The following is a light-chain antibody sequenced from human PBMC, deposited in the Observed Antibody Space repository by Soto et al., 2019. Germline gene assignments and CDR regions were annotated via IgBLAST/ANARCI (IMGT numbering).Light chain of an antibody. J-gene: IGKJ4*01. V-gene: IGKV3D-15*01. CDR3: QEYKKWPPLT. Sequence: EIVISRSPATLSVCAGERVDVSCRVSQRVNSDLAWYQQKPGQAPRLLIYGATTRATGIPARFSGSGSGTEFSLTISSLQSEDFALYYCQEYKKWPPLTFGGGTKVDIK. CDR1: QRVNSD. CDR2: GAT.